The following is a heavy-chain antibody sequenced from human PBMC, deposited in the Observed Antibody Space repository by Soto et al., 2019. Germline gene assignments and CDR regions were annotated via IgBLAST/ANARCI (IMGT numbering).Heavy chain of an antibody. CDR1: GFTFISYA. CDR2: ISGSGGST. J-gene: IGHJ4*02. CDR3: AKPKGSTGKYYFDY. V-gene: IGHV3-23*01. Sequence: GGSLRLSCAASGFTFISYAIIFFGQAPVKGLEWVSAISGSGGSTYYADSVKGRFTISRDNSKNTLYLQMNSLRAEDTAVYYCAKPKGSTGKYYFDYWGQGTLVTVSS. D-gene: IGHD3-10*01.